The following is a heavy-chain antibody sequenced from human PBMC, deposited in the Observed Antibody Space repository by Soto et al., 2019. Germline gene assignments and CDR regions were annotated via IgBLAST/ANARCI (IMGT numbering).Heavy chain of an antibody. Sequence: QVQLVQSGAEVKKPGASVKVSCKASGYTFTSYYMHWVRQAPGQGLEWMGIINPSGGGTSYAQKFQGRVTMTRDTSTSTVYMELSSLRSEDTAVYYCARGPGVEVLVVARTNWFDPWGQGTLVTVSS. CDR3: ARGPGVEVLVVARTNWFDP. V-gene: IGHV1-46*01. D-gene: IGHD2-15*01. J-gene: IGHJ5*02. CDR1: GYTFTSYY. CDR2: INPSGGGT.